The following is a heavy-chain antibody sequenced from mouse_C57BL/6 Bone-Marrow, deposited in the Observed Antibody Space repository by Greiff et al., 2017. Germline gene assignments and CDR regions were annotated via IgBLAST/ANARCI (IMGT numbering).Heavy chain of an antibody. Sequence: VQLQQSGPELVKPGASVKLSCKASGYSFTSYYIHWVKQRPGPGLEWIGWIYPGSGITTYHEMFRGKATLKADTSSSTAYMQLSSLTSEDSAVYYCARSGGYYGSSPYYYAMDYWGQGTSVTVSS. CDR1: GYSFTSYY. CDR2: IYPGSGIT. CDR3: ARSGGYYGSSPYYYAMDY. J-gene: IGHJ4*01. V-gene: IGHV1-66*01. D-gene: IGHD1-1*01.